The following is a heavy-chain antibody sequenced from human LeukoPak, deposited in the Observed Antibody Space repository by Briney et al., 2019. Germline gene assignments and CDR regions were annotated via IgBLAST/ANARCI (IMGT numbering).Heavy chain of an antibody. Sequence: SETLSLTCAVYGGSFSGYYWSWIRQPPGKGLEWIGEINHSGSTNYNPSLKSRATISVDTSKNQFSLKLSSVTAADTAVYYCARLPMVRGAATGYYYYYYMDVWGKGTTVTISS. CDR3: ARLPMVRGAATGYYYYYYMDV. D-gene: IGHD3-10*01. V-gene: IGHV4-34*01. CDR1: GGSFSGYY. J-gene: IGHJ6*03. CDR2: INHSGST.